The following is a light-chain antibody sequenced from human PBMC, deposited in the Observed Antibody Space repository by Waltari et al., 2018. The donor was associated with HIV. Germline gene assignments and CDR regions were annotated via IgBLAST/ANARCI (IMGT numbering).Light chain of an antibody. CDR3: QVWDRSYKEAV. V-gene: IGLV3-21*02. J-gene: IGLJ2*01. CDR1: HLGKSS. Sequence: SYVLTQAPSVSVAPGQTAAMSCGHLGKSSVHWYRQRPGRAPVLGGLDDIDRPSGIPARISGAKSGNRATLTISGVEAGDEAVYYCQVWDRSYKEAVFGGGT. CDR2: DDI.